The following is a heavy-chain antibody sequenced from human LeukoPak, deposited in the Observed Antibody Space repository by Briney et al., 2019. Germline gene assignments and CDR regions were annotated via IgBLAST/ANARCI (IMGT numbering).Heavy chain of an antibody. Sequence: SETLSLTCTVSGGSISSSSYYWGWIRQPPGKGLEWIGSIYYSGSTYYNPSLKSRVTISVDTSKNQFSLKLSSVTAADTAVYYCARDRVPDVWGKGTTVTVSS. CDR2: IYYSGST. CDR1: GGSISSSSYY. CDR3: ARDRVPDV. J-gene: IGHJ6*04. V-gene: IGHV4-39*07.